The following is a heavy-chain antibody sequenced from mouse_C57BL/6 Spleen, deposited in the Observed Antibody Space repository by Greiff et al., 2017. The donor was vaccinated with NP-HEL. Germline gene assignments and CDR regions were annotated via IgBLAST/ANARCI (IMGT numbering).Heavy chain of an antibody. CDR3: ARRRDDGWFAY. V-gene: IGHV8-12*01. J-gene: IGHJ3*01. Sequence: QVTLKVCGPGILQSSQTLSLTCSFSGFSLSTSGMGVSWIRQPSGKGLEWLAHIYWDDDKRSNPSLKSRLTISKDTSRNQVFLKITSVDTADTATYYCARRRDDGWFAYWGQGTLVTVSA. CDR2: IYWDDDK. CDR1: GFSLSTSGMG. D-gene: IGHD2-3*01.